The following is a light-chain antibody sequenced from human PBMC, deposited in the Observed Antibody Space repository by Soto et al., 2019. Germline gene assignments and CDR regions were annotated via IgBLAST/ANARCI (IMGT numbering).Light chain of an antibody. CDR2: EVS. CDR1: SSDVGSYNR. Sequence: QSALTQPPSVSGSPGQSVTISCTGTSSDVGSYNRVSWYHQPPGTAPKLMISEVSNRPSGVPDRFSGSKSGNTASLTISGLQDEDEGDYYCRSYTSSSTFVFGGGTKLTVL. V-gene: IGLV2-18*02. J-gene: IGLJ2*01. CDR3: RSYTSSSTFV.